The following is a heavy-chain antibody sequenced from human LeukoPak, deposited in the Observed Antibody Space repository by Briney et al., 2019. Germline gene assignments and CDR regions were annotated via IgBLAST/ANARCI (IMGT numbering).Heavy chain of an antibody. CDR3: ANDFFYASGNYYRTPDY. D-gene: IGHD3-10*01. J-gene: IGHJ4*02. Sequence: GGSLRLSCAASGFSFSTYGMHWVRQTPGKGLEWVSFIRYDGTDKYYADSVKGRFTISRDNSKSTLYLQMRSLRPEDTALYYCANDFFYASGNYYRTPDYWGQGTLVTVSS. CDR2: IRYDGTDK. CDR1: GFSFSTYG. V-gene: IGHV3-30*02.